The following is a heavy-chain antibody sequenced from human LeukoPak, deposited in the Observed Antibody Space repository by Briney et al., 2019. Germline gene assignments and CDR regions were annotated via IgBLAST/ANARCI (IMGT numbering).Heavy chain of an antibody. V-gene: IGHV5-51*01. CDR3: TIQSSGYGAY. J-gene: IGHJ4*02. D-gene: IGHD3-22*01. Sequence: GASLKISCKGSGFSFNTYWIAWVRQMPGKGLEWMGIIYPGDSDTRYSPSFQGQVTISADESISTAYLQWSSLKASDTAMYYCTIQSSGYGAYWGQGTLVSVSS. CDR2: IYPGDSDT. CDR1: GFSFNTYW.